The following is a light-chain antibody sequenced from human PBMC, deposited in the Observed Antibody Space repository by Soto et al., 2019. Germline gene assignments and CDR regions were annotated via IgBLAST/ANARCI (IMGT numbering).Light chain of an antibody. V-gene: IGKV3-11*01. CDR1: QSVSSY. CDR2: DAS. Sequence: EIVLTQSPATLSLSPGERATLSCRASQSVSSYLAWYQQKPGQAPRLLIYDASNRATGIPARFRGSGSGTDFTLIIIRLEPEDFAVYYWQQRSNWPPYTFGQGTKLEIK. CDR3: QQRSNWPPYT. J-gene: IGKJ2*01.